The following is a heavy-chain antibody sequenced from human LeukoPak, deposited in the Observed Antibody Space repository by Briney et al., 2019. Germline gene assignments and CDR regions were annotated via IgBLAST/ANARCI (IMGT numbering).Heavy chain of an antibody. Sequence: SETLSLTCAVYGGSLSGYYWSWIRQPPGKGLEWIGEINHSGSTNYNPSLKSRVTISVDTSKNQFSLKLSSVTAADTAVYYCASRPKDYGDYRSTFDYWGQGTLVTVSS. D-gene: IGHD4-17*01. CDR1: GGSLSGYY. CDR3: ASRPKDYGDYRSTFDY. CDR2: INHSGST. V-gene: IGHV4-34*01. J-gene: IGHJ4*02.